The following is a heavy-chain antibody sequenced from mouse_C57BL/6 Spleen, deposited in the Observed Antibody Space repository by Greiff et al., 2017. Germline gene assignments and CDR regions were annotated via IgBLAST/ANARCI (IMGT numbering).Heavy chain of an antibody. Sequence: VQLQQSGTVLARPGASVKMSCKTSGYTFTSYWMHWVKQRPGPGLEWIGAIYPGNSDTSYNQKFKGKAKLTAVTSASTAYMELSSLTNEDSAVYYCTREGVYGNHEEYFDYWGQGTTLTVSS. CDR3: TREGVYGNHEEYFDY. V-gene: IGHV1-5*01. CDR2: IYPGNSDT. J-gene: IGHJ2*01. D-gene: IGHD2-1*01. CDR1: GYTFTSYW.